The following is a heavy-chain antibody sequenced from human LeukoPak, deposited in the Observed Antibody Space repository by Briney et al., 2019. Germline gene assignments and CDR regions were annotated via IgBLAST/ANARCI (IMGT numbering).Heavy chain of an antibody. CDR3: WRKSGAFCPFGF. V-gene: IGHV4/OR15-8*02. CDR2: ISLSGQT. CDR1: GGSIRSTNW. Sequence: SETLSLTCGVSGGSIRSTNWWSWVRQPPGQGLEWIGEISLSGQTNFNPSLNGRVTMSLDESRNQLSLTLTSVTAADTAIYYFWRKSGAFCPFGFWGQEPLLIV. J-gene: IGHJ4*02. D-gene: IGHD1-26*01.